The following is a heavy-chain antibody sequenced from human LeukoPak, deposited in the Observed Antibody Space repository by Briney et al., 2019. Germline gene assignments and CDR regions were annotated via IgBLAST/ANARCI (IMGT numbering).Heavy chain of an antibody. CDR1: GFTFSSYA. J-gene: IGHJ4*02. CDR2: ISGSGGST. V-gene: IGHV3-23*01. D-gene: IGHD3-9*01. Sequence: GGSLRLSCAASGFTFSSYAMSWVRQAPGKGLEWVSAISGSGGSTYYADSVKGRFTISRDNSKNTLYLQMNSLRAEDMAVYYCAKDQRYDILTGYPEYYFDYWGLGTLVTVSS. CDR3: AKDQRYDILTGYPEYYFDY.